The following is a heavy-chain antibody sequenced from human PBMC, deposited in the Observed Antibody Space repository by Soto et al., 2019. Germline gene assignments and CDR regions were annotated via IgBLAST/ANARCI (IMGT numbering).Heavy chain of an antibody. CDR3: ARVFRVYDFWSGYYTLDY. Sequence: QVQLQESGPGLVKPSETLSLTCTVSGGSISSYYWSWIRQPPGKGLEWIGYIYYSGSTNYNPSLKSRVTISVDTSKNQFSLKLSSVTAADTAVYYCARVFRVYDFWSGYYTLDYWGQGTLVTVSS. D-gene: IGHD3-3*01. CDR1: GGSISSYY. J-gene: IGHJ4*02. CDR2: IYYSGST. V-gene: IGHV4-59*01.